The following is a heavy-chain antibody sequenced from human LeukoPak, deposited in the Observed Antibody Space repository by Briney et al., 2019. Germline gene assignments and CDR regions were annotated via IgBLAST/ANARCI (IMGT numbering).Heavy chain of an antibody. Sequence: GGSLRLSCAASGFTFSSYWMSWVRQAPGKGLEWVANIKQDGSEKYYVDSVKGRFTISRDNAKNSLYLQMNSLRAEDTAVYYCARDTRIVVVTARPYYYYYMDVWGKGTTVTISS. D-gene: IGHD2-21*02. CDR3: ARDTRIVVVTARPYYYYYMDV. V-gene: IGHV3-7*01. CDR1: GFTFSSYW. J-gene: IGHJ6*03. CDR2: IKQDGSEK.